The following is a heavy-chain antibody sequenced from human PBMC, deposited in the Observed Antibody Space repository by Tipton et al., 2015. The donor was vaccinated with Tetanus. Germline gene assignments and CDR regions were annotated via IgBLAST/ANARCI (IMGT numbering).Heavy chain of an antibody. CDR2: IYPGDSDT. J-gene: IGHJ3*02. CDR1: GYSFTSYW. D-gene: IGHD2-21*02. V-gene: IGHV5-51*01. Sequence: VQLVQSGAEVKKPGESLKISCKGSGYSFTSYWIGWVRQMPGKGLEWMGSIYPGDSDTKYSPSFQDQVTISADKSINTAYLQWSSLKASDTVMYYCAASELVTRGGFRAFDIWGQGTMVTVSS. CDR3: AASELVTRGGFRAFDI.